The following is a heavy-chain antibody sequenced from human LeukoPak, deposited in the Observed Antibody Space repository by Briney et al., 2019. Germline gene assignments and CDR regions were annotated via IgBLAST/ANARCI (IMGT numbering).Heavy chain of an antibody. CDR2: INYSGDAT. CDR3: AKGYCSGGNCYQYFDY. Sequence: GGSLRLSCAASGFTFSSNSMSWVRQAPGKGLEWVSAINYSGDATYYVDSVKGRLTISRDNSKNTLYLQMNSLRAEDTAIYYCAKGYCSGGNCYQYFDYWGQGTLVTVAS. J-gene: IGHJ4*02. D-gene: IGHD2-15*01. V-gene: IGHV3-23*01. CDR1: GFTFSSNS.